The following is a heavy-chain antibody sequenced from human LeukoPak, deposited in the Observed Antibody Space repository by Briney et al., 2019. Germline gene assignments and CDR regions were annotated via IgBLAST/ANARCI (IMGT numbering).Heavy chain of an antibody. CDR2: ISSSSSYI. CDR1: GFTFSSYS. V-gene: IGHV3-21*01. J-gene: IGHJ4*02. Sequence: PGGSLRLSCAASGFTFSSYSMNWVRQAPGKGLEWVSSISSSSSYIYYADSVKGRFTISRDNAKNSLYLQMNSLRAEDTAVYYCAKDLMDGLGWGFYFDYWGQGTLVTVSS. CDR3: AKDLMDGLGWGFYFDY. D-gene: IGHD2-8*01.